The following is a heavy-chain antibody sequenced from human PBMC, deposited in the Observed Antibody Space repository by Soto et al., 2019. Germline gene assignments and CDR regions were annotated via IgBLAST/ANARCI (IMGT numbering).Heavy chain of an antibody. Sequence: SVKVSCKASGGTFSSYAISWVRQAPGQGLEWMGGIIPIFGTANYAQKFQGRVTITADESTSTAYMELSSLRSEDTAVYYCARENPDIVVVVAATDNWFDPWGQGTLVTVYS. V-gene: IGHV1-69*13. D-gene: IGHD2-15*01. J-gene: IGHJ5*02. CDR3: ARENPDIVVVVAATDNWFDP. CDR1: GGTFSSYA. CDR2: IIPIFGTA.